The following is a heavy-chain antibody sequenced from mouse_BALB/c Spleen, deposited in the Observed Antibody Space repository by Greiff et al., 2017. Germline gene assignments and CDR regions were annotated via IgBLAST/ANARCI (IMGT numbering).Heavy chain of an antibody. CDR2: ISDGGSYT. J-gene: IGHJ3*01. V-gene: IGHV5-4*02. CDR3: ARMDDSEELAY. CDR1: GFTFSDYY. Sequence: EVKLMESGGGLVKPGGSLKLSCAASGFTFSDYYMYWVRQTPEKRLEWVATISDGGSYTYYPDSVKGRFTISRDNAKNNLYLQMSSLKSEDTAMYYCARMDDSEELAYWGQGTLVTVSA. D-gene: IGHD2-4*01.